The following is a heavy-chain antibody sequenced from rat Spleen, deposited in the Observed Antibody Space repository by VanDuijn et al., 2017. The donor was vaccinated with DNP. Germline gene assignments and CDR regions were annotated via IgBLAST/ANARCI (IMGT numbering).Heavy chain of an antibody. CDR1: GFTFSDFV. J-gene: IGHJ4*01. Sequence: EVQLVESGGGLVQPGNSLKLSCAASGFTFSDFVMAWVRQSPKKGLDWVASISSDGSHTYYRDSVKGRFTISRDNAKSSLFLQMDSLRSEDTATYYCTTLITFMSGWSQGTSVTVSS. D-gene: IGHD1-1*01. CDR2: ISSDGSHT. V-gene: IGHV5-7*01. CDR3: TTLITFMSG.